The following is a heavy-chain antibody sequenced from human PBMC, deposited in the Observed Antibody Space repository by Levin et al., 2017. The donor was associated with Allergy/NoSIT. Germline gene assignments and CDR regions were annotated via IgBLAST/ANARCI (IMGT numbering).Heavy chain of an antibody. J-gene: IGHJ4*02. CDR2: IYYSGST. D-gene: IGHD3-10*01. Sequence: SQTLSLTCTVSVGSISSYYWSWIRQPPGKGLEWIGYIYYSGSTNYNPSLKSRVTIPVDTSKNQFSLKLSSVTAADTAVYYCASTSGTYFDYWGQGTLVTVSS. CDR3: ASTSGTYFDY. V-gene: IGHV4-59*01. CDR1: VGSISSYY.